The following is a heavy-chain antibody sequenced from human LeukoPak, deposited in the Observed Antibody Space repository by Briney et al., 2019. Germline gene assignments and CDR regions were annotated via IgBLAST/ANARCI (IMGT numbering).Heavy chain of an antibody. Sequence: KPSETLSLTCTASGGSISSYYWSWIRQPPGKGLEWIGRIYTSASTNYNPSLKSRVTVSVDTSKNQFSLKLSSVTAADTAVYYCARGGDYYGSGSSYAFDIWGQGTMVTVSS. CDR1: GGSISSYY. J-gene: IGHJ3*02. V-gene: IGHV4-4*07. CDR3: ARGGDYYGSGSSYAFDI. CDR2: IYTSAST. D-gene: IGHD3-10*01.